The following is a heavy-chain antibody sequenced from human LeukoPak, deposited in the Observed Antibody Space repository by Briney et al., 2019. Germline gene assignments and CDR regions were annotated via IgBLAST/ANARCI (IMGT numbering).Heavy chain of an antibody. CDR1: GGSISSGGYS. CDR3: ARDRYGDHTYSDY. J-gene: IGHJ4*02. V-gene: IGHV4-30-2*01. CDR2: IYHSGST. D-gene: IGHD4-17*01. Sequence: PSETLSLTCAVSGGSISSGGYSWSWIRQPPGKGLEWIGYIYHSGSTYYNPSLKSRVTISVDRSKNQFSLKLSSVTAADTAVYYCARDRYGDHTYSDYWGQGTLVTVSS.